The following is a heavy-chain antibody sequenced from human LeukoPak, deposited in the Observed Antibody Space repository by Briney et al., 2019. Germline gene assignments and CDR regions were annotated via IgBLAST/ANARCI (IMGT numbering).Heavy chain of an antibody. D-gene: IGHD3-22*01. CDR1: GFTFSSYS. Sequence: GGSLRLSCAASGFTFSSYSMNWVRQAPGKGLELVSSISSSSSYIYYVDSVKGRFTISRDNAKNSLYLQMNSLRVEDTAVYYCARVVEYYYDSSGYYRPDYWGQGTLVTVSS. CDR2: ISSSSSYI. V-gene: IGHV3-21*01. CDR3: ARVVEYYYDSSGYYRPDY. J-gene: IGHJ4*02.